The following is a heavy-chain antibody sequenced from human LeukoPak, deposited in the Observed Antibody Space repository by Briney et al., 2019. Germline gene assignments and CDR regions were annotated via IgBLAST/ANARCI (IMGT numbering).Heavy chain of an antibody. CDR2: ISAYSGNT. Sequence: ASVKVSCKASGYTITSYGISWVRQAPGQGLEWMGWISAYSGNTNYAQKLQGRVTMTTDTSTSTAYMELRSLRSDDTAVYYCARDREVGATDDFDYWGQGALVTVSS. CDR1: GYTITSYG. V-gene: IGHV1-18*01. D-gene: IGHD1-26*01. CDR3: ARDREVGATDDFDY. J-gene: IGHJ4*02.